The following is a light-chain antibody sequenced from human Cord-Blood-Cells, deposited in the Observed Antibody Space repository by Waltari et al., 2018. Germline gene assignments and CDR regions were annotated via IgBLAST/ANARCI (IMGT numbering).Light chain of an antibody. CDR1: QSVSSCY. V-gene: IGKV3-20*01. J-gene: IGKJ1*01. Sequence: IVLTQSPGTLSLSPGERGTLSCRASQSVSSCYLAWYQQKTGQAPRLLIYSASSRTTDSPDRFSRSGSGTDLTLTISRLEPEDFAVYYCQQYGTSLRTFGQGTEVEIK. CDR2: SAS. CDR3: QQYGTSLRT.